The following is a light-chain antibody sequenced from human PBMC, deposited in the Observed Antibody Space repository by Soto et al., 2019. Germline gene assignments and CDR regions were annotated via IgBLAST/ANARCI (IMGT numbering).Light chain of an antibody. CDR1: SSNNGAGYD. CDR3: LFFDSSLSVV. CDR2: GNT. Sequence: QPVLTQPPSVSGAPGQRVIISCTGSSSNNGAGYDVHWYQQLPGRAPKLLIYGNTNRPSGVPDRFSGSKSGTSASLAITGLQAEDEADYYCLFFDSSLSVVFGGGTKLTVL. J-gene: IGLJ2*01. V-gene: IGLV1-40*01.